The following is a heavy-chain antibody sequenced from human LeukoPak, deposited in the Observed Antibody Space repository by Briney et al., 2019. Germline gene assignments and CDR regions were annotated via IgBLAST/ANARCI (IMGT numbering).Heavy chain of an antibody. CDR2: ISGSGGST. Sequence: GGSQRLSCAASGFTFSSYAMSWVRQAPGKGLEWVSAISGSGGSTYYADSVKGRFTISRDNAKNTLYQQMNSLKTEDTAVYYCTTDAAVAGHYYYYYMDVWGKGTTVTVSS. V-gene: IGHV3-23*01. D-gene: IGHD6-19*01. CDR3: TTDAAVAGHYYYYYMDV. J-gene: IGHJ6*03. CDR1: GFTFSSYA.